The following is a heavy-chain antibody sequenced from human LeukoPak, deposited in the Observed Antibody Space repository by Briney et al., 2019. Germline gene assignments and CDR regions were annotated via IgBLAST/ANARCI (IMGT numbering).Heavy chain of an antibody. CDR1: GYTFTSYG. J-gene: IGHJ4*02. Sequence: ASVKVSCKASGYTFTSYGISWVRQAPGQGLEWMGWISAYNGNTNYAQKFQGRVTMTRDTSTSTVYMELSSLRSEDTAVYYCARARSVGYDYFDYWGQGTLVTVSS. D-gene: IGHD5-12*01. CDR3: ARARSVGYDYFDY. CDR2: ISAYNGNT. V-gene: IGHV1-18*01.